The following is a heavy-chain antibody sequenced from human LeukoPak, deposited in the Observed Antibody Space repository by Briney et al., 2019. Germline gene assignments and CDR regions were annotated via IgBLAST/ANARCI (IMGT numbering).Heavy chain of an antibody. Sequence: GGSLRLSWAASGFIFTIYWMSWVRQAPGKGLEWVAYMRKGGSQKYYVDSVKGRFTISRDNAKNSVSLQRNSLRAEDTAVYYCARIGLGLVSASWGQGTLVTVSS. V-gene: IGHV3-7*01. J-gene: IGHJ5*02. CDR2: MRKGGSQK. CDR3: ARIGLGLVSAS. CDR1: GFIFTIYW. D-gene: IGHD3-16*01.